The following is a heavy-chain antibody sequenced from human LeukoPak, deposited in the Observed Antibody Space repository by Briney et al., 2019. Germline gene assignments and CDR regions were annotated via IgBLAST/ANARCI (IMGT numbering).Heavy chain of an antibody. Sequence: SETLSLTCAVYGGSFSGYYWGWIRQPPGKGLEWIGSIYHSGSTYYNPSLKSRVTISVDTSKNQFSLKLSSVTAADTAVYYCARDLTVVTPTTIIPAVPFDYWGQGTLVTVSS. CDR3: ARDLTVVTPTTIIPAVPFDY. J-gene: IGHJ4*02. D-gene: IGHD4-23*01. CDR2: IYHSGST. V-gene: IGHV4-38-2*02. CDR1: GGSFSGYY.